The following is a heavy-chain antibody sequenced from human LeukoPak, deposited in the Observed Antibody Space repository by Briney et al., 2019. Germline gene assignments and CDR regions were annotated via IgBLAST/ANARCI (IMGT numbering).Heavy chain of an antibody. J-gene: IGHJ4*02. CDR2: INTNSGSI. Sequence: GGSLRLSYAASGFTFSNYAMSWVRQAPGKGPEWVSAINTNSGSIYYTDSVKGRFTTSRDNSKNTLYLQMNDLRPEDTAVYSCAKQSPYGGRFGVDDDWGRGTLVTVSS. CDR1: GFTFSNYA. V-gene: IGHV3-23*01. D-gene: IGHD1-26*01. CDR3: AKQSPYGGRFGVDDD.